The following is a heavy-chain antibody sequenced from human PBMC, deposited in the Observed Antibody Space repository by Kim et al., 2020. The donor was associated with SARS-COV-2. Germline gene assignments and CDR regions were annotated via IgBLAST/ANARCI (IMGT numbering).Heavy chain of an antibody. CDR1: GFTFSSYW. V-gene: IGHV3-7*01. Sequence: GGSLRLSCAASGFTFSSYWMSWVRQAPGKGLEWVANIKQDGSEKYYVDSVKGRFTISRDNAKNSLYLQMNSLRAEDTAVYYCARGFMVRGVSFDYWGQGTLVTVSS. J-gene: IGHJ4*02. D-gene: IGHD3-10*01. CDR2: IKQDGSEK. CDR3: ARGFMVRGVSFDY.